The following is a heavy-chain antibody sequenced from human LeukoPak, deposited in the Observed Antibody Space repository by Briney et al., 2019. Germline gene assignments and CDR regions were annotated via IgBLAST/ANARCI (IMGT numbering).Heavy chain of an antibody. J-gene: IGHJ6*02. CDR3: ARDGLDLINYGDYGALDYYYGMDV. CDR1: GGTFSSYA. Sequence: HGASVKVSCKASGGTFSSYAISWVRQAPGQGLEWMGRIIPILGIANYAQKFQGRVTITADKSTSTAYMELSSLRSEDTAVYYCARDGLDLINYGDYGALDYYYGMDVWGQGTTVTVSS. CDR2: IIPILGIA. D-gene: IGHD4-17*01. V-gene: IGHV1-69*04.